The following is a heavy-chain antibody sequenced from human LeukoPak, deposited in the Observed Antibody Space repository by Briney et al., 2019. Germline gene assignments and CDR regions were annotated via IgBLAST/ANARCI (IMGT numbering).Heavy chain of an antibody. V-gene: IGHV3-48*02. Sequence: GGSLRLSCAASGFTFSSYSMNWVRQAPGKGLEWVSYISSSSSTIYYADSVKGRFTISRDNAKNSLYLQMNSLRDEDTAVYYCVRDRRYSSSWYTYYYYGMDVWGQGTTVTVSS. CDR3: VRDRRYSSSWYTYYYYGMDV. D-gene: IGHD6-13*01. CDR1: GFTFSSYS. CDR2: ISSSSSTI. J-gene: IGHJ6*02.